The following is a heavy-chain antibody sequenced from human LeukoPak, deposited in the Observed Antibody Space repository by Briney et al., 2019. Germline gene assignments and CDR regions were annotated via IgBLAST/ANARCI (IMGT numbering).Heavy chain of an antibody. CDR3: ARHRPTPERTGATDDSKDIVVVPAAIREGNWFDP. J-gene: IGHJ5*02. CDR1: GGSFSGYY. V-gene: IGHV4-34*01. CDR2: INHSGST. D-gene: IGHD2-2*02. Sequence: SETLSLTCAVYGGSFSGYYWSWIRQPPGKGLEWIGEINHSGSTNYNPSLKSRVTIAVDTSKNQFSLKLSSVTAADTAVYYCARHRPTPERTGATDDSKDIVVVPAAIREGNWFDPWGQGTLVTASS.